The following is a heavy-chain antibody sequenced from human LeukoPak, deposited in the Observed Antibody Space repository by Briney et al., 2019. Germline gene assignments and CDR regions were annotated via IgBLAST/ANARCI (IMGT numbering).Heavy chain of an antibody. Sequence: SETLSLTCTVSGGSISSYYWSWIRQPAGKGLEWIGRIYTSGSTNYNPSLKSRVTMSVDTSKNQFSLKLSTVTAADTAVYYCARGMGSGSYYYYYYYMDVWGKGTTVTVSS. CDR2: IYTSGST. CDR1: GGSISSYY. D-gene: IGHD3-10*01. V-gene: IGHV4-4*07. J-gene: IGHJ6*03. CDR3: ARGMGSGSYYYYYYYMDV.